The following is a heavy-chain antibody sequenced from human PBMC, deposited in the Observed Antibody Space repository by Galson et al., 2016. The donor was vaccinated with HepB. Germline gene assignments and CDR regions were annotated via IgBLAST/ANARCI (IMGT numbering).Heavy chain of an antibody. CDR3: VRGAQTSGYCDAFDI. CDR2: MSFDGSK. D-gene: IGHD6-25*01. Sequence: SLRLSCAVSGLPFSNTIIHWVRQTPGEAPKWVSAMSFDGSKYYVESLKGRLFISRDESRDTVYLQLDSLTPEDTAVYYCVRGAQTSGYCDAFDIGGQGTMVTGSA. J-gene: IGHJ3*02. V-gene: IGHV3-30*03. CDR1: GLPFSNTI.